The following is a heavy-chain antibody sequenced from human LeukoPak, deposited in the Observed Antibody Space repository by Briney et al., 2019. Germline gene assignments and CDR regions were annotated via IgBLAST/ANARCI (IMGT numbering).Heavy chain of an antibody. D-gene: IGHD3-9*01. CDR1: GGSISSGDYY. CDR2: IYYSGST. CDR3: ARETYYDILTGYYKKGGDAFDI. J-gene: IGHJ3*02. Sequence: SQTLSLTCTVSGGSISSGDYYWSWIRQPPGKGLEWIGYIYYSGSTYYNPSLKSRVTISVDTSKNQFSLKLSSVTAADTAAYYCARETYYDILTGYYKKGGDAFDIWGQGTMVTVSS. V-gene: IGHV4-30-4*01.